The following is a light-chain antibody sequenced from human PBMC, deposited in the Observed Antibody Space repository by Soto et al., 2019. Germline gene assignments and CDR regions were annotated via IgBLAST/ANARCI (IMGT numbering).Light chain of an antibody. J-gene: IGKJ5*01. CDR1: QSVSSY. V-gene: IGKV3-11*01. CDR3: QQRNNWPRGT. CDR2: DAS. Sequence: EIVLTQSPATLSLSPGERATLSCRASQSVSSYLAWYQQKPGQAPRLLIYDASNRATGIPARFSGSGSGTDFTLTISSLEPVDFAVYYCQQRNNWPRGTFGQGTRLEIK.